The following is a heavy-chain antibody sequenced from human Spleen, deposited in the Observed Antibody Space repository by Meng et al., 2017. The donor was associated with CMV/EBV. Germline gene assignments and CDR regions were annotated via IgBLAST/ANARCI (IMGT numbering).Heavy chain of an antibody. CDR2: IRVSAIST. CDR1: GFTFSSYA. Sequence: GGSLRLSCAASGFTFSSYAMSWVRQAPGKGLQWVSTIRVSAISTYYADSVKGRFTISRDNSKNTLYLQMNSLRAEDTAVYYCAKDLTMIVVVIGSSARGFDYWGQGTLVTVSS. D-gene: IGHD3-22*01. J-gene: IGHJ4*02. CDR3: AKDLTMIVVVIGSSARGFDY. V-gene: IGHV3-23*01.